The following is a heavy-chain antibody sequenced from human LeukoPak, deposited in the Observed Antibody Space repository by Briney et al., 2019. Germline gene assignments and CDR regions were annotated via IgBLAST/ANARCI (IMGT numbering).Heavy chain of an antibody. CDR2: FDPEDGET. Sequence: ASVKVSCKVSGYTLTELSIHWVRQVPGKGLEWMGGFDPEDGETNYAQKFQGRVTMTEDTSTDTAYMELVSLRSDDTAVYYCATGDGILVTTVPYAYAFDMWGQGTMVTISS. V-gene: IGHV1-24*01. CDR1: GYTLTELS. J-gene: IGHJ3*02. D-gene: IGHD5-12*01. CDR3: ATGDGILVTTVPYAYAFDM.